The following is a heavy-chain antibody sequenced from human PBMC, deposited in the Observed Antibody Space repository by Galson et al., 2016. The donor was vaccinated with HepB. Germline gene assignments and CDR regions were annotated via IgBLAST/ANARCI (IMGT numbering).Heavy chain of an antibody. CDR2: IHYTGGT. V-gene: IGHV4-31*03. CDR3: ARNYDFWSGYYVLDY. J-gene: IGHJ4*02. D-gene: IGHD3-3*01. CDR1: GGSISSGVYY. Sequence: TLSLTCTVSGGSISSGVYYWSWVRQHPEKGLEWLGYIHYTGGTYYHPSLKSRATISVDTSKNQFSLKLSSVTAADTAVYYCARNYDFWSGYYVLDYWGQGTLVTVSS.